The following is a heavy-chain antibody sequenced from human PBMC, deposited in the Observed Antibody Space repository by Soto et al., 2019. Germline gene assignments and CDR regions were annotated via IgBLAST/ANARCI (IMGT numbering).Heavy chain of an antibody. CDR1: GFTFSSYA. V-gene: IGHV3-23*01. CDR2: ISVSGGST. J-gene: IGHJ4*02. Sequence: GGSLRLSCAASGFTFSSYAMSWVRQAPGKGLEWVSAISVSGGSTYYADSVKGRFTISRDNSKNTLYLQMNSLRAEDTAVYYCAKDPGYCTNGVCFFDYWGQGTLVTVSS. D-gene: IGHD2-8*01. CDR3: AKDPGYCTNGVCFFDY.